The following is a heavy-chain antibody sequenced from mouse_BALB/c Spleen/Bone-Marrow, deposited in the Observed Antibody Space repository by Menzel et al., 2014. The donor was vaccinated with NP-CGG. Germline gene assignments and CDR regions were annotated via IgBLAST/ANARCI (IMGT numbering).Heavy chain of an antibody. J-gene: IGHJ4*01. D-gene: IGHD1-1*01. Sequence: EVQLVESGGGLVQPGGSLKLSCAASRSTFSSYGMSWVRQTPDKRLELVATINSNGGSTYYPDSVKGRFTISRDNAKNTLYLQMSSLKSEDTAMYYCARDRYYGYAMDYWGQGTSVTVSS. CDR3: ARDRYYGYAMDY. CDR2: INSNGGST. CDR1: RSTFSSYG. V-gene: IGHV5-6-3*01.